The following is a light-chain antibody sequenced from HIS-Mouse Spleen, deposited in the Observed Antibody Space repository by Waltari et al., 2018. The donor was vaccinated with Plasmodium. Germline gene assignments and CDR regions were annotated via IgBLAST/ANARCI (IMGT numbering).Light chain of an antibody. CDR1: SGSVSTRYY. J-gene: IGLJ2*01. Sequence: QTVVTQEPSFSVSPGGPVTLTCGLSSGSVSTRYYPSWYQQTPGQAPRTLIYSTNPRSSGVPDRFSGSILGNKAALTITGAQADDESDYYCVLYMGSGIWVFGGGTKLTVL. V-gene: IGLV8-61*01. CDR2: STN. CDR3: VLYMGSGIWV.